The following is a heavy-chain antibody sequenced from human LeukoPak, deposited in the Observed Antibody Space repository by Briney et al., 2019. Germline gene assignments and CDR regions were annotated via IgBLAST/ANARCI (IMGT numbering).Heavy chain of an antibody. Sequence: GGSLRLSCAASGFTFSSNYMSWVRQAPGKGLEWVSVIYSGGSTYYADSVKGRFTISRDNSKNTLYLQMNSLRAEDTAVYYCARENDGEHFDYWGQGTLVTVSS. J-gene: IGHJ4*02. CDR3: ARENDGEHFDY. CDR1: GFTFSSNY. V-gene: IGHV3-53*01. D-gene: IGHD1-1*01. CDR2: IYSGGST.